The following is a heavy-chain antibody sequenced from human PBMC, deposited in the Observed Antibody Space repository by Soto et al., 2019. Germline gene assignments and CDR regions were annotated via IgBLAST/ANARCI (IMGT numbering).Heavy chain of an antibody. CDR2: IYTSGST. Sequence: SETLSLTCSISGGSISSYYWSWIRQRAGKGLEWIGLIYTSGSTNHNPSLKSRVTMSVDTSKNQFSLKLSSVTAADTAVYYCVREIQRYFDYWGQGTLVTVSS. J-gene: IGHJ4*02. D-gene: IGHD1-1*01. CDR1: GGSISSYY. V-gene: IGHV4-4*07. CDR3: VREIQRYFDY.